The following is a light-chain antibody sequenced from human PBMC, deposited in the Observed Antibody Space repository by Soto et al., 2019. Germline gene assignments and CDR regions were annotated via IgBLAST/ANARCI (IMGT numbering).Light chain of an antibody. J-gene: IGKJ2*01. Sequence: AIQMTQSPSSLSASVGDRVTITCRASQGIRNELAWYQQKPGKAPRLLIYSSSTLQAGVPSRFSGSGSGTDFTLTINSLQAEDTATYFCLHYYNYPYTFGQGTKLEIK. CDR1: QGIRNE. CDR3: LHYYNYPYT. V-gene: IGKV1-6*01. CDR2: SSS.